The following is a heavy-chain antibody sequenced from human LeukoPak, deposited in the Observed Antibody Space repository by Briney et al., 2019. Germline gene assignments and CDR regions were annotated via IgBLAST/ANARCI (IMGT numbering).Heavy chain of an antibody. J-gene: IGHJ4*02. Sequence: SETLSLTCTVSGGSISSTMYYWGWIRHPPGKGLEWIGSIYYTGTTYFNPSLKSRVTMSADPSKNKFSLKLSSVTAAETAVYYCARHTAVVIDYWGQGTLVTVSS. CDR1: GGSISSTMYY. D-gene: IGHD4-23*01. V-gene: IGHV4-39*01. CDR2: IYYTGTT. CDR3: ARHTAVVIDY.